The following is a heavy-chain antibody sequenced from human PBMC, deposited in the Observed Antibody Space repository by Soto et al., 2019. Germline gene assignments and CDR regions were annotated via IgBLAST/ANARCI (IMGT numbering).Heavy chain of an antibody. CDR3: ARGRGGGSSHYYYYMDV. V-gene: IGHV4-34*01. D-gene: IGHD2-15*01. CDR1: GGSFSGYY. Sequence: QVQLQQWGAGLLKPSETLSLTCAVYGGSFSGYYWSWIRQPPGKGLEWIGEINHSGSTNYNPSLKSRVTISVDTSKNQFSLKLSSVTAADTAVYYCARGRGGGSSHYYYYMDVWGKGTTVTVS. J-gene: IGHJ6*03. CDR2: INHSGST.